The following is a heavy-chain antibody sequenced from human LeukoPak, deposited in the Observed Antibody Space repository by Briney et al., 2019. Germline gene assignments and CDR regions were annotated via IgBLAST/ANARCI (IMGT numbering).Heavy chain of an antibody. CDR2: IKQDGSEK. V-gene: IGHV3-7*01. J-gene: IGHJ4*02. CDR1: GFTFSSYW. Sequence: PGGSLRLSCAASGFTFSSYWMSWVRQAPGKGLEWVANIKQDGSEKYYVDSVKCRFTISRDNAKNSLYLQMNSLRAEDTAVYYCARDPDYGDYVNYFDYWGQGTLVTVSS. D-gene: IGHD4-17*01. CDR3: ARDPDYGDYVNYFDY.